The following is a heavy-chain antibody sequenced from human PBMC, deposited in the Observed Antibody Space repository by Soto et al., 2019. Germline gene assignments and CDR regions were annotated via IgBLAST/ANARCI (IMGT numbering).Heavy chain of an antibody. CDR2: IYYSGNT. CDR1: GGSISSGDYY. CDR3: ARERPDGTRLDP. V-gene: IGHV4-30-4*01. J-gene: IGHJ5*02. Sequence: QVQLQEPGPGLVKPSQTLSLTCTVSGGSISSGDYYWSWIRQPPGKGLEWIGYIYYSGNTYYSPSLKSRVTISVDTSKNQFSLKLSSVTAADTAVYYCARERPDGTRLDPWGQGTLVTVSS. D-gene: IGHD2-2*01.